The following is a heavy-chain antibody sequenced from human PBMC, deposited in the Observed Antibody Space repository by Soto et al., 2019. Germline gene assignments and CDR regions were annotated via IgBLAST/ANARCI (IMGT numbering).Heavy chain of an antibody. CDR3: ARDPDYGGNSVEGEFDI. Sequence: QVQLQESGPGLVKPSQTLSLTCTVSGGSISSGGYYWSWIRQHPGKGLEWIGYIYYSGSTYYNPSLKSRVTISVDKSKNQFSLKLSSVTAADTAVYYCARDPDYGGNSVEGEFDIWGQGTMVTVSS. V-gene: IGHV4-31*03. CDR2: IYYSGST. CDR1: GGSISSGGYY. D-gene: IGHD4-17*01. J-gene: IGHJ3*02.